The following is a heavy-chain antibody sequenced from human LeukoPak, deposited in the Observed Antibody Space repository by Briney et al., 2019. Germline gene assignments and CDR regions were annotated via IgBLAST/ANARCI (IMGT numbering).Heavy chain of an antibody. CDR2: ISSNGGST. CDR3: ARAMVRGVIILPLDV. D-gene: IGHD3-10*01. V-gene: IGHV3-64*01. Sequence: GGSLRLSCAAPGFTFSSYAMHWVRQAPGKGLEYVSAISSNGGSTYYANSVKGRFTISRDNSKNTLYLQMGSLRAEDMAVYYCARAMVRGVIILPLDVWGKGTTVTVSS. CDR1: GFTFSSYA. J-gene: IGHJ6*04.